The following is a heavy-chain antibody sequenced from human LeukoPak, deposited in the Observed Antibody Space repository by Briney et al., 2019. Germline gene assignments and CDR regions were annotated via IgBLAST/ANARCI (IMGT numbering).Heavy chain of an antibody. Sequence: KPSETLSLTCAVYGGSFSGYYWSWIRQPPGKGLEWIGYIYYNGNTNYSPSLKSRVTMSVDTSKNLFFLKVSSVTAADTAVYYCARGRSNYYGMDVWGQGTTVTVSS. CDR2: IYYNGNT. D-gene: IGHD1-26*01. CDR1: GGSFSGYY. CDR3: ARGRSNYYGMDV. V-gene: IGHV4-59*01. J-gene: IGHJ6*02.